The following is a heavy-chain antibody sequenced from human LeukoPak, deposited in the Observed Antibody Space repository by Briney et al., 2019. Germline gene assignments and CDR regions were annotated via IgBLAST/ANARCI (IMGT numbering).Heavy chain of an antibody. J-gene: IGHJ6*03. D-gene: IGHD3-9*01. CDR2: IYYSGST. V-gene: IGHV4-39*07. CDR3: AREVGGYDILTGYPTYYYYYYMDV. CDR1: GGSISSSSYY. Sequence: SETLSLTCTVSGGSISSSSYYWGWIRQPPGKGLEWIGSIYYSGSTYYNPSLKSRVTISVDTSKNQFSLKLSSVTAADTAVYYCAREVGGYDILTGYPTYYYYYYMDVWGKGTTVTVSS.